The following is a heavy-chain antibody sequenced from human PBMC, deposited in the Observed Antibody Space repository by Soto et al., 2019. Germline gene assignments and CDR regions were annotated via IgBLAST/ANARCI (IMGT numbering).Heavy chain of an antibody. CDR2: IYYTGST. D-gene: IGHD1-26*01. V-gene: IGHV4-31*02. J-gene: IGHJ5*02. CDR3: AREFSDTGFDP. Sequence: SETLSLTCSVSGGSLSNANYFWSWIRQHPGKGLEWIGYIYYTGSTFYNPTLKSRLTISVDTSKSQFSLDLSSVTAADTAIYYGAREFSDTGFDPWGQGDPVTVYS. CDR1: GGSLSNANYF.